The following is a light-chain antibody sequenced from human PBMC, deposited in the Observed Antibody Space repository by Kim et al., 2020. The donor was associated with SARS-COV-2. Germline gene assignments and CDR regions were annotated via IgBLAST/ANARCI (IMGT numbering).Light chain of an antibody. V-gene: IGLV4-69*01. CDR1: GGHSSYA. J-gene: IGLJ3*02. CDR3: QTWGTGIPV. CDR2: LNSDGSH. Sequence: ASVKLTCTLSGGHSSYAIAWHQQQPEKGPRYLMKLNSDGSHSKGDGIPDRFSGSSSGAERYLTISSLQSEDEADYYCQTWGTGIPVFGGGTQLTVL.